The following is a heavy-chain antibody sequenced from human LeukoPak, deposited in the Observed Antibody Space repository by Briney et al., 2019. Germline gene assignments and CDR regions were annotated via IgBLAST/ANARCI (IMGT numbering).Heavy chain of an antibody. CDR2: VNPNSDIT. J-gene: IGHJ4*02. V-gene: IGHV1-8*01. CDR1: GYTFTNYD. CDR3: ASGAAYNYGY. D-gene: IGHD2-2*03. Sequence: GASVKVSCKASGYTFTNYDIHWVRQAAGQGLEWMGWVNPNSDITHYSQKFQGRVTVTQNSSISTAYMELSSLRSEDTAVYYCASGAAYNYGYWGQGTLVTVSS.